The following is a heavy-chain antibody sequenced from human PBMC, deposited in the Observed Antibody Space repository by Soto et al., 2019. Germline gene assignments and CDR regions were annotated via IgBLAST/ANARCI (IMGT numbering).Heavy chain of an antibody. J-gene: IGHJ4*02. CDR1: GFTFSSHW. CDR3: AKDTGPN. Sequence: GGSLNLSCSASGFTFSSHWMHWVRQAPGKGLVWVSRINTDGSTKNYADYVKGRFTVSRDNAKNTLYLQMNSLRAEDTAFYYCAKDTGPNWGQGTLVTVSS. V-gene: IGHV3-74*01. CDR2: INTDGSTK.